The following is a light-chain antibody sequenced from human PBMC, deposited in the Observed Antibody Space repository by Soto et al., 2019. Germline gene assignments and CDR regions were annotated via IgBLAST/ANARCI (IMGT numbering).Light chain of an antibody. CDR2: DAS. V-gene: IGKV1-5*01. J-gene: IGKJ1*01. Sequence: DIQMTQSPSTLSASAGDRVTITCRASQSISTWLAWYQQKPGKAPKLLTYDASSLESGVPSRFSGSGSGTEFTLTISSLQPDDFATYYCQQYNSYSGTFGQGTKVDI. CDR1: QSISTW. CDR3: QQYNSYSGT.